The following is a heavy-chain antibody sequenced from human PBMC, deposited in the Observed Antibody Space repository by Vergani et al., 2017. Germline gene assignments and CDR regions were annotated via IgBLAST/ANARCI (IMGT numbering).Heavy chain of an antibody. CDR2: IRSKAYGGTT. J-gene: IGHJ4*02. CDR1: GFTFGDYA. D-gene: IGHD3-22*01. CDR3: TRATSTYYYDSSGYYEY. V-gene: IGHV3-49*05. Sequence: EVQLVESGGGLVKPGRSLRLSCTASGFTFGDYAMSWFRQAPGKGLEWVGFIRSKAYGGTTEYAASVKGRFTISRDDSKSIAYLQMNSLKTEDTVVYYCTRATSTYYYDSSGYYEYWGQGTLVTVSS.